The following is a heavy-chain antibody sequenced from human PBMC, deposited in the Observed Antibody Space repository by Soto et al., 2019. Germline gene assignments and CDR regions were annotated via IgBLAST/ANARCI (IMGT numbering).Heavy chain of an antibody. Sequence: QVQLVQSGAEVKKPGSSVKVSCKASGGTFSSYAISWVRQAPGQGLERMGGIIPIFGTANYAQKFQGRVTITADESTSTAYMELSSLRSEDTAVYYCASPEPGIAVAGLDYWGQGTLVTVSS. J-gene: IGHJ4*02. V-gene: IGHV1-69*01. CDR1: GGTFSSYA. D-gene: IGHD6-19*01. CDR2: IIPIFGTA. CDR3: ASPEPGIAVAGLDY.